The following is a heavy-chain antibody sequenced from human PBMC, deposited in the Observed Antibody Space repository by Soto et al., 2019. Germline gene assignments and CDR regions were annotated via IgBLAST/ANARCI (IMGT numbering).Heavy chain of an antibody. J-gene: IGHJ4*02. Sequence: RGSLRLSCAASGFTFSSYAMHWVRQAPGKGLEWVAVISYDGSNKYYADSVKGRFTISRDNSKNTLYLQLNSLRAEDTAVYYCARDKRDLRFLEWSYYFAYWGQGTLVTVSS. D-gene: IGHD3-3*01. CDR3: ARDKRDLRFLEWSYYFAY. V-gene: IGHV3-30-3*01. CDR2: ISYDGSNK. CDR1: GFTFSSYA.